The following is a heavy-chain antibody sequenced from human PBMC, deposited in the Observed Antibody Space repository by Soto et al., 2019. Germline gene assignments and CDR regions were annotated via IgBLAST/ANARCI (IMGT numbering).Heavy chain of an antibody. CDR1: GYTFTGYY. V-gene: IGHV1-2*04. CDR2: INPNSGGT. J-gene: IGHJ6*02. CDR3: ARESAAIRAYNYYGMDV. Sequence: ASVKVSCKASGYTFTGYYMHWVRQAPGQGLEWMGWINPNSGGTNYAQKFQGWVTMTRDTSISTAYMELSRLRSDDTAVYYCARESAAIRAYNYYGMDVWGQGTTVTVSS. D-gene: IGHD2-2*02.